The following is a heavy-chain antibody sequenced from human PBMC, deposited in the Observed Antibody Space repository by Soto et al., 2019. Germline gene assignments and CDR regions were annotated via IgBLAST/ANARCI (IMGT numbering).Heavy chain of an antibody. CDR3: AKDGRDGYNYRSFDY. CDR2: ISGSGGST. CDR1: GFTFSSYA. Sequence: GSLRLSCAASGFTFSSYAMSWVRQAPGKGLEWVSAISGSGGSTYYADSVKGRFTISRDNSKNTLYLQMNSLRAEDTAVYYCAKDGRDGYNYRSFDYWGQGTLVTVSS. D-gene: IGHD5-12*01. J-gene: IGHJ4*02. V-gene: IGHV3-23*01.